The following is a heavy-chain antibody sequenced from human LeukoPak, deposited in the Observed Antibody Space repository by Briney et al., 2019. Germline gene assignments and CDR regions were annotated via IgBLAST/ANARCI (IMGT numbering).Heavy chain of an antibody. CDR1: GLTFSSYA. V-gene: IGHV3-23*01. CDR2: ISGSGGRT. Sequence: PGGSLRLPCAASGLTFSSYAMSWVRQAPGKGLEWVSGISGSGGRTYYADSVKVRFNISRDNSKNTLYLQMNSLRAEDTALYYCARGRYCSGGSCSGSYFDYWGQGTLVTVSS. CDR3: ARGRYCSGGSCSGSYFDY. J-gene: IGHJ4*02. D-gene: IGHD2-15*01.